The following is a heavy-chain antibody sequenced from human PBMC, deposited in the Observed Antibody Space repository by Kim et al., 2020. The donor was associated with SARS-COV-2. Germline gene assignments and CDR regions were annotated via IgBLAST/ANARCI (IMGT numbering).Heavy chain of an antibody. CDR3: VRDASGRDAY. V-gene: IGHV3-7*01. CDR1: GFTFTSFW. Sequence: GGSLRLSCAASGFTFTSFWMNWVRQSPGKGLEWVANINQDGSDKAYADPVKGRFTVSRDNAKKSLFLQMNSLRDEDTAIYYCVRDASGRDAYWGQGTLVTVSS. CDR2: INQDGSDK. J-gene: IGHJ4*02. D-gene: IGHD2-21*02.